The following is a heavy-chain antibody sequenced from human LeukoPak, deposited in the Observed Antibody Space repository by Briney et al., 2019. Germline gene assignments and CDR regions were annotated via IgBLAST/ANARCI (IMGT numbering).Heavy chain of an antibody. V-gene: IGHV3-9*01. J-gene: IGHJ4*02. CDR3: AKVRDGYNVYFDY. CDR2: ISWNSGSI. D-gene: IGHD5-24*01. Sequence: GRSLRLSCAASGFTFDDYAMHWVRQAPGKGLEWVSGISWNSGSIGYADSVKGRFTISRDNAKNSLYLQMNSLRAEDTALYYCAKVRDGYNVYFDYWGQGTLVTVSS. CDR1: GFTFDDYA.